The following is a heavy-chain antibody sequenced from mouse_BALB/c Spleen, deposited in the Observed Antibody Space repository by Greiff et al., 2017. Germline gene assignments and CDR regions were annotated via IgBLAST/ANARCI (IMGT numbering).Heavy chain of an antibody. Sequence: EVQLQQSGAELVKPGASVKLSCTASGFNIKDTYMHWVKQRPEQGLEWIGRIDPANGNTKYDPKFQGKATITADTSSNTAYLQLSSLTSEDTAVYYCVCSYYGSGGYWGQGTTLTVSS. D-gene: IGHD1-1*01. V-gene: IGHV14-3*02. CDR2: IDPANGNT. J-gene: IGHJ2*01. CDR3: VCSYYGSGGY. CDR1: GFNIKDTY.